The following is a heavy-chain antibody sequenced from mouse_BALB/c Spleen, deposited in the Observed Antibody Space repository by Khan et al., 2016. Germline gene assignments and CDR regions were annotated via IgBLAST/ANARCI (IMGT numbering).Heavy chain of an antibody. CDR1: GFTFSRFG. CDR2: ISSGSSTI. V-gene: IGHV5-17*02. CDR3: TRGDY. J-gene: IGHJ2*01. Sequence: EVELVESGGGLVQPGGSRKLSCAASGFTFSRFGMHWVRQTPEKGLEWVAFISSGSSTIYYTDTLKGRFTISRDNPKNALHLQMTSLRSEDTAMYYCTRGDYWGQGTTLTVSS.